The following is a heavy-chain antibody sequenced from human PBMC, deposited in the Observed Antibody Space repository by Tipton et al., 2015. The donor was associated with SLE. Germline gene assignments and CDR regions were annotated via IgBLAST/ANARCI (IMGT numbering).Heavy chain of an antibody. CDR1: GGSIRSYY. CDR2: LYYGGST. V-gene: IGHV4-59*01. CDR3: ARENAYGGYFDY. J-gene: IGHJ4*02. D-gene: IGHD4-23*01. Sequence: TLSLTCTVSGGSIRSYYWSWIRQPPGKGLEWIGYLYYGGSTNYNPSLKSRVTISVDTSKNQFSLKLSSVTAADTAVYYCARENAYGGYFDYWGQGTLVTVSS.